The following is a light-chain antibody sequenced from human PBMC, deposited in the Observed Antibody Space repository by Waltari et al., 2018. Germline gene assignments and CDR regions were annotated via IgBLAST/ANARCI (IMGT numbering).Light chain of an antibody. CDR1: SSDVGGYNY. CDR2: DVS. V-gene: IGLV2-11*01. J-gene: IGLJ3*02. Sequence: QSALTQPRSVSGSPGQSVTISCTGTSSDVGGYNYVSWYQQHPGKAPKLMIYDVSKRPSGVPDRFSGSKSGNTASLTISGRQAEDEADYYCCSYAGSYTFWVFGGGTKLTVL. CDR3: CSYAGSYTFWV.